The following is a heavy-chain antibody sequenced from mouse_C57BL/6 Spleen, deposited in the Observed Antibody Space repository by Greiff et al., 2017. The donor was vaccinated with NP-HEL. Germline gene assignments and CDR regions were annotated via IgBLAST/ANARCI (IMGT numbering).Heavy chain of an antibody. J-gene: IGHJ1*03. D-gene: IGHD2-10*02. CDR3: ARGDKYGNCVWYVEG. CDR1: GYTFTDYY. CDR2: INPNNGGT. V-gene: IGHV1-26*01. Sequence: EVQLQQSGPELVKPGASVKLSCKASGYTFTDYYMNWVKQSPGQSLEWIGDINPNNGGTSYNQKFKGKATLTVDKSSSTAYMELRSLPSEDSAVDYCARGDKYGNCVWYVEGWGTATTVT.